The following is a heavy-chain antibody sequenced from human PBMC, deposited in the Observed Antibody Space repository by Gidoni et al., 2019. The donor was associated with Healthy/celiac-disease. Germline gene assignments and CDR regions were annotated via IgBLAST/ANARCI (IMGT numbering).Heavy chain of an antibody. Sequence: QVQLVESGGGVVQPGRSLRLSWAASGFTFSSYGLHWVRQALGKGLEWVAVISYDGSNKDYADAVKGRFTISRDNSKNTLYLQMNSLRAEDTAVYYCAKEMNVGFYGSGSRTPLDYWGQGTLVTVSS. CDR3: AKEMNVGFYGSGSRTPLDY. J-gene: IGHJ4*02. V-gene: IGHV3-30*18. D-gene: IGHD3-10*01. CDR1: GFTFSSYG. CDR2: ISYDGSNK.